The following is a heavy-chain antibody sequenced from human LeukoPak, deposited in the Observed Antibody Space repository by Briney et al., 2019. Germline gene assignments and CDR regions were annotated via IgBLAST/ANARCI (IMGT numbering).Heavy chain of an antibody. V-gene: IGHV3-11*04. Sequence: GGSLRLSCAASGFTFSDYYMSWIRQAPGKGLEWVSYISSSGSTIYYADSVKGRFTTSRDNAKNSLYLQMNSLRAEDTAVYYCARRSYYYYYMDVWGKGTTVTVSS. J-gene: IGHJ6*03. CDR3: ARRSYYYYYMDV. CDR2: ISSSGSTI. CDR1: GFTFSDYY.